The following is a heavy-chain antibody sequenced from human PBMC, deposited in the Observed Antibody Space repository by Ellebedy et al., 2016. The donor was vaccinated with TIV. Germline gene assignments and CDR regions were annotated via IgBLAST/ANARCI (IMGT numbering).Heavy chain of an antibody. CDR1: GGSLSSYY. D-gene: IGHD1-14*01. J-gene: IGHJ3*01. Sequence: MPSETLSLTCTLPGGSLSSYYWSWMRQAPGKALEWIGYIYFGGNTEYNPSLKSRLTMSVDTSKKQFSLILTSVTAADTAVYFCAREGGRSSAFDVWGQGTEVIVST. CDR2: IYFGGNT. CDR3: AREGGRSSAFDV. V-gene: IGHV4-59*01.